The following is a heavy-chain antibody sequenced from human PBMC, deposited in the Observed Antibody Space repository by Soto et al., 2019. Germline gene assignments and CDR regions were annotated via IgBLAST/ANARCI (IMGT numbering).Heavy chain of an antibody. CDR2: IYWDDDK. D-gene: IGHD3-22*01. V-gene: IGHV2-5*02. Sequence: QITLKESGPTLVKPTQTLTLTCTFSGFSLSTSGVGVGWIRQPPGKALEWLALIYWDDDKRYSPSLKSRLPITKDTSKKQVVHTMTNMEPVDTAPYYCAHTMIVVDFDYWGQGTLVTVSS. CDR1: GFSLSTSGVG. CDR3: AHTMIVVDFDY. J-gene: IGHJ4*02.